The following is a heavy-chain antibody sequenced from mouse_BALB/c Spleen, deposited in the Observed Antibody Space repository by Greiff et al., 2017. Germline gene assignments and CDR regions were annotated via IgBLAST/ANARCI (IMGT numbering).Heavy chain of an antibody. D-gene: IGHD3-2*01. J-gene: IGHJ4*01. CDR1: GYTFTSYY. Sequence: QVQLKQSGPELVKPGASVRISCKASGYTFTSYYIHWVKQRPGQGLEWIGWIYPGNVNTKYNEKFKGKATLTADKSSSTAYMQLSSLTSEDSAVYFCARDSSGYPYYAMDYWGQGTSVTVSS. CDR2: IYPGNVNT. CDR3: ARDSSGYPYYAMDY. V-gene: IGHV1S56*01.